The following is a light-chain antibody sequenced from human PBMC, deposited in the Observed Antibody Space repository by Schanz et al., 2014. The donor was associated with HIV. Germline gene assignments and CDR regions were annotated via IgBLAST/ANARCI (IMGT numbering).Light chain of an antibody. CDR1: SSNIGSND. Sequence: QSVVTQPPSASGTPGQRVTISCSGSSSNIGSNDVNWYQQLPGTAPKLLIYGNNQRPSGVPDRFSGSKSGTSASLAISGLQSEDEVDYYCQTYDSSLRASVFGGGTKVTVL. CDR2: GNN. CDR3: QTYDSSLRASV. J-gene: IGLJ2*01. V-gene: IGLV1-44*01.